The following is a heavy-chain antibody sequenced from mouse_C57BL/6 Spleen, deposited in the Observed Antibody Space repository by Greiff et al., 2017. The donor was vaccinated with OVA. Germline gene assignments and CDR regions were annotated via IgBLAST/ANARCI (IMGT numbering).Heavy chain of an antibody. V-gene: IGHV1-64*01. J-gene: IGHJ2*01. CDR1: GYTFTSYW. Sequence: QVQLQQPGAELVKPGASVKLSCKASGYTFTSYWMHWVKQRPGQGLEWIGMIHPNSGSTNYNEKFKSKATLTVDKSSSPAYMQLSSLTSEDSAVYYCAIYGSSYVFDYWGQGTTLTVSS. CDR2: IHPNSGST. D-gene: IGHD1-1*01. CDR3: AIYGSSYVFDY.